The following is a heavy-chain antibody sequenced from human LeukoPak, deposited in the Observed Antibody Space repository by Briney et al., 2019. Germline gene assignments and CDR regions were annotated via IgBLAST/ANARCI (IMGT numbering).Heavy chain of an antibody. CDR2: IYHSGST. Sequence: SETLSLTCAVSGGSISSSNWWSWVRQPPGKGLEWIGEIYHSGSTNYNPSLKSRVTISVDKSKNQFSLKLSSVTAADTAVYYCARATVGATYYFDYWGQGTLVTVSS. V-gene: IGHV4-4*02. CDR1: GGSISSSNW. J-gene: IGHJ4*02. CDR3: ARATVGATYYFDY. D-gene: IGHD4-11*01.